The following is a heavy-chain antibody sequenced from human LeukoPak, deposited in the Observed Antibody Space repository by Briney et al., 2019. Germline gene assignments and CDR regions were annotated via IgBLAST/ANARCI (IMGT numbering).Heavy chain of an antibody. CDR2: ISASGDVT. D-gene: IGHD2-2*01. V-gene: IGHV3-23*01. Sequence: GGSLRLSCAASGFSFSAYPMGWVRQAPGKGLQWLSGISASGDVTFHADRVKGRFAISRDNSKNTLYLQMNSLRAEDTAVYYCAREVQLLKGAFDIWGQGTMVTVSS. CDR3: AREVQLLKGAFDI. J-gene: IGHJ3*02. CDR1: GFSFSAYP.